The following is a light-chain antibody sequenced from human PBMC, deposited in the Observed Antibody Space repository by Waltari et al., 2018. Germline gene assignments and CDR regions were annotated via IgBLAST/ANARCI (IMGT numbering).Light chain of an antibody. J-gene: IGLJ3*02. CDR1: RSDVGGFNY. CDR3: SSYANSNFLV. V-gene: IGLV2-14*01. Sequence: QSALRQPASVSGSPGQSITLSCTGARSDVGGFNYVSWYQQNPGKAPKLLIFEATKRPSGVSIRFSGSTSGNTASLTISGLQAEDEADYYCSSYANSNFLVFGGGTKVTVL. CDR2: EAT.